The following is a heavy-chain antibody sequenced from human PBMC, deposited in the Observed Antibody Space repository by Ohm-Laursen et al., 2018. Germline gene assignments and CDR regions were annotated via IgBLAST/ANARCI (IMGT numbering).Heavy chain of an antibody. CDR1: GFTFRSYA. V-gene: IGHV3-23*01. J-gene: IGHJ4*02. Sequence: SLRLSCTASGFTFRSYAMFWVRQAPGKGLEWVSGVSGSSERTYYGESVKGRFTISRDNAKNTLYLQMNSLRAEDTAVYYCVKAKDSGSAYEYWGQGTLVTVSS. CDR3: VKAKDSGSAYEY. CDR2: VSGSSERT. D-gene: IGHD3-10*01.